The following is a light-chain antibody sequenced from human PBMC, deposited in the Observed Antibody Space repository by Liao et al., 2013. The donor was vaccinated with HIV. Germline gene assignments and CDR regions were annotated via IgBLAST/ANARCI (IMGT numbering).Light chain of an antibody. CDR2: SDG. J-gene: IGLJ3*02. CDR3: QAWESSGDHFWV. Sequence: SDELTQPSSVSVSPGQTASITCSGDELGYKYASWYQQRPGQAPVLVISSDGDRPSGIPERFSGSNSGNTATLTISRVEVGDEADYFCQAWESSGDHFWVFGGGTKLTVL. V-gene: IGLV3-1*01. CDR1: ELGYKY.